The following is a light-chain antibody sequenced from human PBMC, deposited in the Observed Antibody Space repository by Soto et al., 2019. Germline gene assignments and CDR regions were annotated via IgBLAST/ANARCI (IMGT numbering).Light chain of an antibody. V-gene: IGKV1-5*03. CDR2: KAS. Sequence: EIQMTQSPSTLSASVGDRVTITCRASQSISSWLAWYQQKPGKAPNLLIYKASSLESGVPSRFSGSGSGTEFTLTISSLQPDDFATYFCQQYNIYPRTFGQGTKVDIK. CDR1: QSISSW. J-gene: IGKJ1*01. CDR3: QQYNIYPRT.